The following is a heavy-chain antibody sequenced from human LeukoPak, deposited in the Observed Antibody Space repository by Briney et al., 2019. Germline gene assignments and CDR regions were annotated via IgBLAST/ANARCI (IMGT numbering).Heavy chain of an antibody. CDR1: GGTFSSYA. CDR2: IIPIFGTA. V-gene: IGHV1-69*05. D-gene: IGHD1-26*01. J-gene: IGHJ4*02. Sequence: SVKVSCKASGGTFSSYAVSWVRQAPGQGLEWMGGIIPIFGTANYAQKFQGRVTITTDESTSTAYMELSSLRSEDTAVYYCARGGEYSGSYFDYWGQGTLVTVSS. CDR3: ARGGEYSGSYFDY.